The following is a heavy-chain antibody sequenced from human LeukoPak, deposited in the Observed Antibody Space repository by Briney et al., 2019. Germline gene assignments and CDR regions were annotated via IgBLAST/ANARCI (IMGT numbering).Heavy chain of an antibody. V-gene: IGHV3-21*01. CDR2: ISSSSSYI. CDR3: ARGVRRFLEWVSMDV. CDR1: GFTFSSYS. Sequence: GGSLRLSCAASGFTFSSYSMNWVRQAPGRGLEWVSSISSSSSYIYYAGSVKGRFTISRDNAKNSLYLQMNSLRAEDTAVYYCARGVRRFLEWVSMDVWGKGTTVTVSS. D-gene: IGHD3-3*01. J-gene: IGHJ6*03.